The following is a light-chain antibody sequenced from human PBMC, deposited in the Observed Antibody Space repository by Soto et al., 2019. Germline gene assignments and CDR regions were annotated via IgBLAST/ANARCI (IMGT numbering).Light chain of an antibody. Sequence: QSALTQPASVSGSPGQSITISCAGTMRDVGAYNLVSWYQQHPGRAPQLILYEVRNRPSGISFRFSGSKSGNTASLTVSGLQAEDEADYYCSSYGGRYNYVFGTGTKVTVL. CDR2: EVR. V-gene: IGLV2-14*01. CDR1: MRDVGAYNL. CDR3: SSYGGRYNYV. J-gene: IGLJ1*01.